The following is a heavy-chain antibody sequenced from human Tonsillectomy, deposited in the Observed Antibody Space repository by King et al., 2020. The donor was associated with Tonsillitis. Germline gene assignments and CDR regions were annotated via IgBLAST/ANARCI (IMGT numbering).Heavy chain of an antibody. D-gene: IGHD4-17*01. Sequence: VQLQESGPGLVKPSETLSLTCTVSVGSISSYYWIWIRQPPGKGLEGIGYIYYSGSTNYNPSLKSRVTISVDTSKNQFSLKLSSVSAADTAVYYCARYDYGGDGVFDYWGQGTLVTVSS. CDR2: IYYSGST. V-gene: IGHV4-59*08. CDR3: ARYDYGGDGVFDY. CDR1: VGSISSYY. J-gene: IGHJ4*02.